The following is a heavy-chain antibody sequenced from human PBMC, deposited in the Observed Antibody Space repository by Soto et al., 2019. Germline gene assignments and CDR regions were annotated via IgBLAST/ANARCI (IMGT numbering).Heavy chain of an antibody. CDR3: ARDYYRFNSGYGFSMDV. D-gene: IGHD5-12*01. V-gene: IGHV3-30-3*01. J-gene: IGHJ6*02. Sequence: PGGSLRLSCAASGFTFSSYAMHWVRQAPGKGLEWVAVISYDGSNKYYAVSVKGRFTISRDNSKISLYLQMNSLRAEDTAVYYCARDYYRFNSGYGFSMDVWGQGTTVTVSS. CDR2: ISYDGSNK. CDR1: GFTFSSYA.